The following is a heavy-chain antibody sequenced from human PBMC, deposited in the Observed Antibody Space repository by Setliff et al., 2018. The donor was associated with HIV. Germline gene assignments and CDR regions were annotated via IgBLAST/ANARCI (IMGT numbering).Heavy chain of an antibody. Sequence: PSETLSLTCTVSGGSISSHYWSWIRQPPGKGLEWIGSIYYSGSTDYNPSLKSRVTITIDMSKNQFSLKLRSLTAADTAVYYRARVGYGDISGLDYWGQGTLVTVSS. J-gene: IGHJ4*02. CDR2: IYYSGST. CDR1: GGSISSHY. V-gene: IGHV4-59*11. D-gene: IGHD4-17*01. CDR3: ARVGYGDISGLDY.